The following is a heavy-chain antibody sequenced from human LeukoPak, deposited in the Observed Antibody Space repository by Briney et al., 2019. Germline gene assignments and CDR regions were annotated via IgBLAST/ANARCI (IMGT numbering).Heavy chain of an antibody. CDR1: GFTFSSYA. CDR3: AKGPLGGGSYDHHFDY. Sequence: GGSLRLSCAASGFTFSSYAMSWVRQAPGKGLEWVAVISYDGSNKYYADSVKGRFTISRDNSKNTLYLQMNSLRAEDTAVYYCAKGPLGGGSYDHHFDYWGQGTLVTVSS. CDR2: ISYDGSNK. V-gene: IGHV3-30*18. D-gene: IGHD1-26*01. J-gene: IGHJ4*02.